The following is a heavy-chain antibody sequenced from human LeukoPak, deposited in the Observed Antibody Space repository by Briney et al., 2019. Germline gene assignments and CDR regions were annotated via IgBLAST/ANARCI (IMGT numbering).Heavy chain of an antibody. CDR3: ARVSGDGESSYRALDI. CDR2: MKQDGSEI. CDR1: GFTFSYYW. V-gene: IGHV3-7*01. J-gene: IGHJ3*02. Sequence: PGGSLRLSCAASGFTFSYYWMSWVRQAPGKGLEWVANMKQDGSEINYVDSVKGRFTISRDSAKNSLYLQMNSLRVEDTAVYYCARVSGDGESSYRALDIWGQGTMVTVSS. D-gene: IGHD1-26*01.